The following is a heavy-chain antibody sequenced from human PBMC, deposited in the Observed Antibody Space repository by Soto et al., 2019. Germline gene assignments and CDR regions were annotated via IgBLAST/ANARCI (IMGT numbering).Heavy chain of an antibody. V-gene: IGHV3-30-3*01. CDR1: VCTFSSYA. CDR2: ISYDGSNK. Sequence: VGSLRLSCASSVCTFSSYAMHCVRQSPGKGLEWVAVISYDGSNKYYADSVKGRFTISRDNSKNTLYLQMNSLRAEDTAVYYCARDQDYGAILDAFDIWGQGTMVIVS. J-gene: IGHJ3*02. D-gene: IGHD4-17*01. CDR3: ARDQDYGAILDAFDI.